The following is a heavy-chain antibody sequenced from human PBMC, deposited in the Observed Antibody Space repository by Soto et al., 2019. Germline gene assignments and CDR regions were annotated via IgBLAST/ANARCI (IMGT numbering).Heavy chain of an antibody. V-gene: IGHV3-23*01. Sequence: EVQLLESGGGLVQPGGSLRLSCAASGFTFSSYAMSWVRQAPGKGLEWVSAISGSGGSTYYADSVKGRFTISRDNSKNTRYLQMNSLRAEDTAVYYCAKAGYDFWSGYYNDGYWGQGTLVTVSS. CDR1: GFTFSSYA. CDR2: ISGSGGST. J-gene: IGHJ4*02. D-gene: IGHD3-3*01. CDR3: AKAGYDFWSGYYNDGY.